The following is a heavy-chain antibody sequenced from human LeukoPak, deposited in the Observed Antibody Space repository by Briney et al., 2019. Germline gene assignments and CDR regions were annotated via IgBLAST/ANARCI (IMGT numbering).Heavy chain of an antibody. Sequence: GGSLRLSCAASGFTFSTFVMSWVRQAPGKGLEWVSGINDSGGRTHYADSVKGRFAISRDNSKNTLYLQMNSLRAEDTAVYYCASRVDNLGTFDYWGQGTLVTVSS. CDR3: ASRVDNLGTFDY. CDR1: GFTFSTFV. CDR2: INDSGGRT. J-gene: IGHJ4*02. D-gene: IGHD1-7*01. V-gene: IGHV3-23*01.